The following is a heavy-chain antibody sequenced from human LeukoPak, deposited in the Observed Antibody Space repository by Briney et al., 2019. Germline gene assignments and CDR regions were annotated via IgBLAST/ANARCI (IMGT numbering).Heavy chain of an antibody. CDR3: ARDQFYQSFYYYYYMDV. CDR2: ISWNSGSI. D-gene: IGHD3-16*01. J-gene: IGHJ6*03. V-gene: IGHV3-9*01. Sequence: PGGSLRLSCAASGFTFDDYAMHWVRQAPGKGLEWVSGISWNSGSIGYADSVKGRFTISRDNAKNSLYLQMNSLRAEDTAVYYCARDQFYQSFYYYYYMDVWGKGTTVTVSS. CDR1: GFTFDDYA.